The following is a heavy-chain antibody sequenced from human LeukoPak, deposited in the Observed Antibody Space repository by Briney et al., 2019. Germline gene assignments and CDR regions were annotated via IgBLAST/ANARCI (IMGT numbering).Heavy chain of an antibody. CDR2: IYYSGST. CDR1: GGSISSSSYY. D-gene: IGHD1-26*01. CDR3: ARGLVGATPGDWFDP. Sequence: KPSETLSLTCTVSGGSISSSSYYWGWIRQPPGKGLEWIGSIYYSGSTYYNPSLKSRVTISVDTSKNQFSLKLSSVTAADTAVYYCARGLVGATPGDWFDPWGQGTLVTVSS. V-gene: IGHV4-39*07. J-gene: IGHJ5*02.